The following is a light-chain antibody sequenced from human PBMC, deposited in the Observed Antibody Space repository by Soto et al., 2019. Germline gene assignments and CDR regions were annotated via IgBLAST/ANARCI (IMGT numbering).Light chain of an antibody. CDR1: QSVSSNY. CDR2: GAS. J-gene: IGKJ1*01. V-gene: IGKV3-20*01. Sequence: EIVLTQSPGTLSLSPGERATLSCRASQSVSSNYLAWYQQKPGQAPRPLIYGASSRATGIPDRFSGSGAGKDFALTIRRLEPEDFAVYYCQPYGSSPWTFGQGTKVEIK. CDR3: QPYGSSPWT.